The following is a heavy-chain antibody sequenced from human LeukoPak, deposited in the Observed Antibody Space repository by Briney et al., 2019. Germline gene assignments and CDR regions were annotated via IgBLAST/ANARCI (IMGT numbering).Heavy chain of an antibody. CDR2: ISSSSSYI. V-gene: IGHV3-21*01. J-gene: IGHJ4*02. D-gene: IGHD6-19*01. CDR3: ARDSGVAYSSVDY. Sequence: GGSPRLSCAASGFTFSSYSMNWVRQAPGKGLEWVSSISSSSSYIYYADSVKGRFTISRDNAKNSLYLQMNSLRAEDTAVYYCARDSGVAYSSVDYWGQGTLVTVSS. CDR1: GFTFSSYS.